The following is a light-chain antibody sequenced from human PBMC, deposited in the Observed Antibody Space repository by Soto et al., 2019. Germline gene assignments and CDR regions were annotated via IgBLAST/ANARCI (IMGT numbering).Light chain of an antibody. CDR2: DVS. Sequence: QSALTQPASVSGSPGQSITISCTGTSSDVGGYNYVSWYQQHPGKAPKLMIYDVSNRPSGVSNRFSGSKLGNTASLTISGLQAEDEADYYCSSYTSSSTLFGGGTKLTVL. J-gene: IGLJ2*01. CDR1: SSDVGGYNY. CDR3: SSYTSSSTL. V-gene: IGLV2-14*01.